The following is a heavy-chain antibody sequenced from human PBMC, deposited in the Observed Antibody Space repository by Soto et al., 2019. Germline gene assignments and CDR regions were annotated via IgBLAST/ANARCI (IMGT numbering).Heavy chain of an antibody. J-gene: IGHJ4*02. Sequence: PXETLCLTGTVSGASITGSSYWGCIRQPAGKGLEWIGRFSLSGTTNYNPSLRSRVTMSADVSKNQFSLRLTSVTAADTALYYCARGMTPPGAPAWYYFDSWGQGTLVTVSS. CDR3: ARGMTPPGAPAWYYFDS. D-gene: IGHD2-8*02. CDR1: GASITGSSY. V-gene: IGHV4-4*07. CDR2: FSLSGTT.